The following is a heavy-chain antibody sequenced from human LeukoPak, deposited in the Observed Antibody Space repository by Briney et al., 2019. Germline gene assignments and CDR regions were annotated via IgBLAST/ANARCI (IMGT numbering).Heavy chain of an antibody. CDR2: TKPDGTAE. V-gene: IGHV3-7*01. J-gene: IGHJ4*02. CDR3: ARESEIAAATIYYFDY. Sequence: SGGSLRLSCAASGFTFRNYWMGWVRQAPGKGLEWVANTKPDGTAEYYADSVRGRFTTSRDNANNFLYLQMNSLRGEDTAVYYCARESEIAAATIYYFDYWGQGTLVTVSS. CDR1: GFTFRNYW. D-gene: IGHD6-13*01.